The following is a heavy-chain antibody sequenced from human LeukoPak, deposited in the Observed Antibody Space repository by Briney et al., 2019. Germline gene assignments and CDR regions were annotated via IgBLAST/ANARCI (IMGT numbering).Heavy chain of an antibody. CDR3: ARGPAITIFGVVPYYFDS. J-gene: IGHJ4*02. D-gene: IGHD3-3*01. V-gene: IGHV1-8*01. Sequence: ASVKVSCKASGYTFTSYDINWVRQATGQGLEWMGWMNPKSGNTGYAQKFQGRVTMTRNTSIGTAYMELSSLRSEDTAVYYCARGPAITIFGVVPYYFDSWGQGTLVTVSS. CDR1: GYTFTSYD. CDR2: MNPKSGNT.